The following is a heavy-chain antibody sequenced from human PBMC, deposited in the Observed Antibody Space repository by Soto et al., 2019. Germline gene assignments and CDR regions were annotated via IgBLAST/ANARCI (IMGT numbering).Heavy chain of an antibody. D-gene: IGHD3-10*01. CDR1: GGSISSYY. V-gene: IGHV4-59*01. CDR2: IYYSGST. CDR3: ARYQLMVRVVIDRYYYYGMDV. Sequence: QVQLQESGPGLVKPSETLSLTCTVSGGSISSYYWSWIRQPPGKGLEWIGYIYYSGSTNYNPSLRSRVNISVDTSKNKYSLKLSSVTAEDTAVYYCARYQLMVRVVIDRYYYYGMDVWGQFTTVTVSS. J-gene: IGHJ6*02.